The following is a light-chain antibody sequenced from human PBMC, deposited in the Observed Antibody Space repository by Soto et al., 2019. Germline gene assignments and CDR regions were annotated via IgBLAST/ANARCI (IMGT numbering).Light chain of an antibody. Sequence: QSVLTQPPSVSGAPGQRVTISCTGSSSNIGADYDVHWYQQLPGTAPKLLIYRNSNRPSGVPDRFSGSKSGTSASLAITGLQAEDEADYYCQSYDSRLSGYVFGTGTKLTVL. CDR3: QSYDSRLSGYV. J-gene: IGLJ1*01. CDR2: RNS. V-gene: IGLV1-40*01. CDR1: SSNIGADYD.